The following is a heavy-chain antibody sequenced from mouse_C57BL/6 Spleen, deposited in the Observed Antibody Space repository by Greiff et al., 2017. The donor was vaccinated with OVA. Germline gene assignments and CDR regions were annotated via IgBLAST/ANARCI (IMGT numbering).Heavy chain of an antibody. Sequence: DVKLVESGGGLVKPGGSLKLSCAASGFTFSDYGMHWVRQAPEKGLEWVAYISSGSSTIYYADTVKGRFTISRDNAKNTLFMQMTSLRSEDTAMYYCATEYFDYWGQGTTLTVSS. V-gene: IGHV5-17*01. CDR3: ATEYFDY. J-gene: IGHJ2*01. CDR2: ISSGSSTI. CDR1: GFTFSDYG.